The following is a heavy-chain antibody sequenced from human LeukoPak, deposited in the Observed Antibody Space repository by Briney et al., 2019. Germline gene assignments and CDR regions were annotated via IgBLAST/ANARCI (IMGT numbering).Heavy chain of an antibody. D-gene: IGHD2-15*01. CDR2: IYPGDSDT. Sequence: GESLTISCKGSGYSFTSCWIGWVRQMPGKGLEWMGIIYPGDSDTRYSPSFQGQVTISADKSISTAYLQWSSLKASDTAMYYCARQEYCSGGSCYTWFDPWGQGTLVTVSS. J-gene: IGHJ5*02. CDR1: GYSFTSCW. CDR3: ARQEYCSGGSCYTWFDP. V-gene: IGHV5-51*01.